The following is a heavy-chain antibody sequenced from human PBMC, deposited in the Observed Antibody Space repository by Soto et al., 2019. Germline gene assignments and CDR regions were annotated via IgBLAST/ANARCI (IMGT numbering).Heavy chain of an antibody. CDR3: ARDVFFSLEPYLFDY. CDR2: ISSSSSTI. J-gene: IGHJ4*02. V-gene: IGHV3-48*01. Sequence: GGSLRLSCAASGFTFSSYSMNWVRQAPGKGLEWVSYISSSSSTIYYADSVKGRFTISRDNAKNSLYLQMNSLRAEDTAVYYCARDVFFSLEPYLFDYWGQGTLVTVSS. D-gene: IGHD1-1*01. CDR1: GFTFSSYS.